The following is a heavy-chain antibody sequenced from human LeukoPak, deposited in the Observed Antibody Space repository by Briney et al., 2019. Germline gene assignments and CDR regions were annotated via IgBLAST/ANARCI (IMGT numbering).Heavy chain of an antibody. Sequence: PGRSLRLSCAASGFTFSSYAMHWGRQAPGKGLEWVAVISYDGSNKYYADSVKGRFTISRDNSKNTQYLQMNSLRAEDTAVYYCARAWSYTESYYDAFDIWGQGTMVTVSS. CDR3: ARAWSYTESYYDAFDI. D-gene: IGHD1-26*01. J-gene: IGHJ3*02. V-gene: IGHV3-30-3*01. CDR1: GFTFSSYA. CDR2: ISYDGSNK.